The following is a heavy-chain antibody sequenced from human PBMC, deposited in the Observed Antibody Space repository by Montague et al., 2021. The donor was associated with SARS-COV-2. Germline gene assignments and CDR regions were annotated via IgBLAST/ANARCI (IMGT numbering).Heavy chain of an antibody. Sequence: SETLSLTCVVSGDSISTDNWWTCVRLPPGKGLEWVGEIYHTGSTYYNPSLKSRVTISVDTSKNQFSLKRSSVTAADAAVYYCARDQGYNWNYYYYYGMDVWGQGTTVTVSS. CDR1: GDSISTDNW. CDR2: IYHTGST. V-gene: IGHV4-4*02. D-gene: IGHD1-7*01. J-gene: IGHJ6*02. CDR3: ARDQGYNWNYYYYYGMDV.